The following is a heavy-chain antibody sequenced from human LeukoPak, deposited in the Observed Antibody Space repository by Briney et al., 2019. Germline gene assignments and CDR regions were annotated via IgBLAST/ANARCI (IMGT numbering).Heavy chain of an antibody. Sequence: GRSLRLSCAASGFTFSSYAMHWVRQAPGKGLEWVAVISYDGSNKYYADSVKGRFTISRDNSKNTLYLQMNSLRAEDTAVYYCARDLCSGGSCYSDYWGQGTLVTVSS. J-gene: IGHJ4*02. CDR2: ISYDGSNK. CDR3: ARDLCSGGSCYSDY. V-gene: IGHV3-30*04. D-gene: IGHD2-15*01. CDR1: GFTFSSYA.